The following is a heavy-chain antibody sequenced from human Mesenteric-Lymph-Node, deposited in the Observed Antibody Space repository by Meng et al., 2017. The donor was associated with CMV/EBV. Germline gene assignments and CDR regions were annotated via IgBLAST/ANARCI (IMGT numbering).Heavy chain of an antibody. CDR1: GFIFSNYA. V-gene: IGHV3-23*01. CDR2: ITHNGRNT. D-gene: IGHD6-6*01. CDR3: AKDRTDIAARPYGLDV. Sequence: LSLTCAASGFIFSNYAMTWIRQAPGKGLEWVSSITHNGRNTYYAASVRGRFTISRDNFQNTLSLHMNSLSADDTALYYCAKDRTDIAARPYGLDVWGQGTTVTVSS. J-gene: IGHJ6*02.